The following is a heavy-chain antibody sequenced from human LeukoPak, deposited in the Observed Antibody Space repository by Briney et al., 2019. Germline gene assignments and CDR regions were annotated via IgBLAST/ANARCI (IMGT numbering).Heavy chain of an antibody. Sequence: PGGSLRLSCAASGFTFSSYWMHWVRQAPGKGLVWVSRINSDGSSTSYADSVKGRFTISRDNAKNTLYLQMNSLRAEDTAVYYCARVWDYDILIGLTTDFDYWGQGTLVTVSS. J-gene: IGHJ4*02. CDR1: GFTFSSYW. V-gene: IGHV3-74*01. CDR3: ARVWDYDILIGLTTDFDY. CDR2: INSDGSST. D-gene: IGHD3-9*01.